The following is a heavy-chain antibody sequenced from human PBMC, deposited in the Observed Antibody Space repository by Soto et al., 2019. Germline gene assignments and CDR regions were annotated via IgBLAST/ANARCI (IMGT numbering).Heavy chain of an antibody. CDR3: ARGFTALENYYYYYMDV. J-gene: IGHJ6*03. D-gene: IGHD1-1*01. CDR2: MNPNSGNT. CDR1: GYTFTSYD. V-gene: IGHV1-8*01. Sequence: ASVKVSCNASGYTFTSYDINLVRQATGQGLEWMGWMNPNSGNTGYAQKFQGRVTMTRNTSISTAYMELSSLRSEDTAVYYCARGFTALENYYYYYMDVWGKGTTVTVSS.